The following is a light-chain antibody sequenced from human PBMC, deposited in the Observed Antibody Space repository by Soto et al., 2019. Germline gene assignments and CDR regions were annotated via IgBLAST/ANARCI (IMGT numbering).Light chain of an antibody. CDR1: QSISHL. CDR3: QQYISYSPWT. Sequence: DIQMTQSPSTLSASVGDGVTITCRASQSISHLLAWYQQKPGKAPKLLIYDASSLEGGVSSRFSGSGSGTEFTLTISSLQPDDFATYYCQQYISYSPWTFGQGTKVDIK. V-gene: IGKV1-5*01. J-gene: IGKJ1*01. CDR2: DAS.